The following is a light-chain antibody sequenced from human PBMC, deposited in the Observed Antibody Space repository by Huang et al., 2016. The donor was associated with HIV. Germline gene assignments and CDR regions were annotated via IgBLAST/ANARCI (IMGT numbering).Light chain of an antibody. CDR1: QSLLHTNAYNY. Sequence: DIVMIQSPLSLPVTPGEPASISCRSSQSLLHTNAYNYLDWYLQKPGQSPQLLIYLGSSRASGVPDRFSGGGSGTRFSLNISRVEAEDAGIYYCMEALKIPYTFGQGTKLEIK. CDR3: MEALKIPYT. V-gene: IGKV2-28*01. J-gene: IGKJ2*01. CDR2: LGS.